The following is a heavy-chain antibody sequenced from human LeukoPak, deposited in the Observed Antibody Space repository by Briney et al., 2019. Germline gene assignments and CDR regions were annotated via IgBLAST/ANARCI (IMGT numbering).Heavy chain of an antibody. Sequence: AAVKVSCKASGYTFTSYGISWVRQAPGQGLEWMGRISAYNGNTNYAQKLQGRVTMTTDTSTSTAYMELRSLRSDDTAVYYCARDGDGYNFPYGDYWGQGTLVTVSS. D-gene: IGHD5-24*01. CDR3: ARDGDGYNFPYGDY. CDR1: GYTFTSYG. CDR2: ISAYNGNT. V-gene: IGHV1-18*01. J-gene: IGHJ4*02.